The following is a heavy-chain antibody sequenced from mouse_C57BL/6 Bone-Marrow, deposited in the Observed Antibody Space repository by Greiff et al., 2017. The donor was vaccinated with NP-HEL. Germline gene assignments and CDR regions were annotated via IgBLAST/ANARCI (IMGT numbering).Heavy chain of an antibody. V-gene: IGHV12-3*01. Sequence: VQLQQSGPGLVKPSQSLFLTCSITGFPITSGYYWIWIRQSPGKPLEWMGYITHSGETFYNPSLQSPISITRETSKNQFFLQLYSVTTEDTAMYYCAGDRLGYWGYFDVWGTGTTVTVSS. J-gene: IGHJ1*03. CDR2: ITHSGET. CDR1: GFPITSGYY. CDR3: AGDRLGYWGYFDV. D-gene: IGHD3-1*01.